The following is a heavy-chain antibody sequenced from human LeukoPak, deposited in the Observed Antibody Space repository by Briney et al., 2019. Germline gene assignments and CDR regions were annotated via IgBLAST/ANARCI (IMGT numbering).Heavy chain of an antibody. J-gene: IGHJ4*02. D-gene: IGHD3-22*01. CDR2: IKSKTDGGTT. CDR3: TTDPYYYDSSDQDYFDY. Sequence: GWSLRLSCAASGFTFSSYAMHWVRQAPGKGLEWVGRIKSKTDGGTTDYAAPVKGRFTISRDDSKNTLYLQMNSLKTEDTAVYYCTTDPYYYDSSDQDYFDYWGQGTLVTVSS. CDR1: GFTFSSYA. V-gene: IGHV3-15*07.